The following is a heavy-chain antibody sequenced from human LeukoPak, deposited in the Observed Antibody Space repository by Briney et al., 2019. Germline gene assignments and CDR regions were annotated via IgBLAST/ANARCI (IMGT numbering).Heavy chain of an antibody. J-gene: IGHJ6*02. CDR1: GGSISSYY. CDR2: IYTSGST. Sequence: SETLSLTCTVSGGSISSYYWSWIRQPAGKGLEWIGRIYTSGSTNYNPSLKSRVTMSVDTSENQFSLKLSSVTAADTAVYYCARDAAVAGSYYYYYGMDVWGQGTTVTVSS. V-gene: IGHV4-4*07. CDR3: ARDAAVAGSYYYYYGMDV. D-gene: IGHD6-19*01.